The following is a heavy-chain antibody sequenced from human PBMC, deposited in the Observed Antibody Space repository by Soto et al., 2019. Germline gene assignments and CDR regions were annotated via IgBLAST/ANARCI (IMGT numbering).Heavy chain of an antibody. CDR2: IIPMFGTA. Sequence: QVRLVQSGAEVKKPGSSVKVSCKASGGTFSTYTINWVRQAPGQGLEWMGGIIPMFGTANYAQKFQGRVTITADESTSTAYMELSSLRSEDTAVYYCARRYCISTSCHYYGMDVWGQGTTVTVSS. D-gene: IGHD2-2*01. CDR1: GGTFSTYT. J-gene: IGHJ6*02. CDR3: ARRYCISTSCHYYGMDV. V-gene: IGHV1-69*12.